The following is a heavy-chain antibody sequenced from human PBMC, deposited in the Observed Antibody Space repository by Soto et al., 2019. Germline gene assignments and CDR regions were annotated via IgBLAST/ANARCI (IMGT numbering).Heavy chain of an antibody. J-gene: IGHJ3*02. V-gene: IGHV1-24*01. Sequence: ASVKVSCKVSRYTLTEVSIHWVRRAPGKGLEWMGGLDPEDGEIIYAQKFQGRVTVTEETSTDTAYMELSSLTSEDTAVYYCATRFTAGRGAFDIWGQGTMVTV. CDR3: ATRFTAGRGAFDI. CDR1: RYTLTEVS. D-gene: IGHD6-25*01. CDR2: LDPEDGEI.